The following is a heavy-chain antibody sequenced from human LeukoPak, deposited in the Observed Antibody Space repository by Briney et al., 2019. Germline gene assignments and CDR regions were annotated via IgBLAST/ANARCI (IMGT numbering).Heavy chain of an antibody. CDR2: ISGSGGST. J-gene: IGHJ4*02. Sequence: PGGSLRLSCAASGFTFSSYAMSWVRQAPGKGLEWVSAISGSGGSTYYADSVKGRFTFSRDNSKNTLYLQMNSLRAEDTAVYYCAKSPTYYDILTGYYSGYYFDYWGQGTLVTVSS. CDR3: AKSPTYYDILTGYYSGYYFDY. V-gene: IGHV3-23*01. D-gene: IGHD3-9*01. CDR1: GFTFSSYA.